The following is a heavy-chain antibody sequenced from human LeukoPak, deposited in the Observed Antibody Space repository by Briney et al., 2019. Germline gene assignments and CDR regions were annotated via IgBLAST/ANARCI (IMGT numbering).Heavy chain of an antibody. V-gene: IGHV4-61*02. CDR2: IYTNGNT. Sequence: SQTLSLTCSVSGGSLSSGGYYWTWIRQPAGKGPEWIGRIYTNGNTNYNPSLKSRVTISVDTSKNQFSLKLSSVTAADTAVYYCARTTSREVLLLGHFDYWGQGTLVTVSS. CDR1: GGSLSSGGYY. CDR3: ARTTSREVLLLGHFDY. J-gene: IGHJ4*02. D-gene: IGHD1-26*01.